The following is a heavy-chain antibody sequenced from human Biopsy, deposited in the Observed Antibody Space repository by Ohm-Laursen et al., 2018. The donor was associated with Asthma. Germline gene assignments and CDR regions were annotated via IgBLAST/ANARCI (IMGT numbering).Heavy chain of an antibody. V-gene: IGHV2-5*02. J-gene: IGHJ6*02. CDR1: GFSLGTGGEG. CDR3: THGSRSWGRSAFYYYILDV. D-gene: IGHD3-16*01. CDR2: ITWDDDK. Sequence: TQTLTLTCTFSGFSLGTGGEGVVWVRQPPGEALEWLALITWDDDKTFSPSLESRLTFTKDTSRNRVVLSMTNLGPVDTATYFCTHGSRSWGRSAFYYYILDVWGPGTTVTVSS.